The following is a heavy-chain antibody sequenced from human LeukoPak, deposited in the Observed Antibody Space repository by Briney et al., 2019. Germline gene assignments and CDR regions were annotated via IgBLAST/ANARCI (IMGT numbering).Heavy chain of an antibody. Sequence: SETLSLTCAVSGASVSGSNYYWSWIRQPPGKGLEWIGYIYDSGSTNYNPSLKSRVTISVDTSKNQFSLKLSSVAAADTAVYYCACLTTADAFDIWGQGTMVTVSS. J-gene: IGHJ3*02. D-gene: IGHD3-22*01. V-gene: IGHV4-61*01. CDR1: GASVSGSNYY. CDR3: ACLTTADAFDI. CDR2: IYDSGST.